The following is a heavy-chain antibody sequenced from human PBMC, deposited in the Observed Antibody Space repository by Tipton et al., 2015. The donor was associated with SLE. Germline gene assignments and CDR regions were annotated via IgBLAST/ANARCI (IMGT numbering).Heavy chain of an antibody. D-gene: IGHD3-16*01. CDR1: GFTFNSYW. CDR3: VRGWNYGGDY. V-gene: IGHV3-74*01. J-gene: IGHJ4*02. CDR2: IDYDGTDA. Sequence: SLRLSCAASGFTFNSYWMHWVRQAPGKGLVWVSHIDYDGTDASYADSVKGRFTISRDNAKNTLYLQMNDLRVEDSALYYCVRGWNYGGDYWGQGTLVTVSS.